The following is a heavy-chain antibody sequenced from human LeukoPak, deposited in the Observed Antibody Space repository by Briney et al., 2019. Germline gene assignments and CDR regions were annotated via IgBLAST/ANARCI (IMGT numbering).Heavy chain of an antibody. CDR2: ISGSGGST. CDR1: GFTFSSYA. J-gene: IGHJ4*02. D-gene: IGHD3-10*01. Sequence: PGGSLRLSCAASGFTFSSYAMSWVRQAPGKGLEWVSAISGSGGSTYYADSVKGRFTISRDNSKNTLYLQMNSLRAEDTAVYYCARHRFGSGILTDYWGQGTLVTVSS. V-gene: IGHV3-23*01. CDR3: ARHRFGSGILTDY.